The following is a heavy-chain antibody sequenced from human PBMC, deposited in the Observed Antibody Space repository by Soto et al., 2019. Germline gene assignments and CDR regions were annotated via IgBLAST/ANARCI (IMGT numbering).Heavy chain of an antibody. CDR2: ISSSSSTI. D-gene: IGHD6-13*01. CDR1: GFTFSSYS. J-gene: IGHJ2*01. Sequence: GGSLRLSCAASGFTFSSYSMNWVRQAPGKGLEWVSYISSSSSTIYYADSVKGRFTISRDNAKNSLYLQMNSLRAEDTAVYYCARELRMAARTTRYFDLWGRGTLVTVSS. CDR3: ARELRMAARTTRYFDL. V-gene: IGHV3-48*01.